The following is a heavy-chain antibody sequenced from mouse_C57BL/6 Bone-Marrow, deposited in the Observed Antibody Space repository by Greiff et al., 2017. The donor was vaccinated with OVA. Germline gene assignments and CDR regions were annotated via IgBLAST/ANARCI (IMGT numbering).Heavy chain of an antibody. CDR1: GYSFTSYY. Sequence: QVQLQQSGPELVKPGASVKISCKASGYSFTSYYIHWVKQRPGQGLEWIGWIYPGSGNTKYNEKFKGKATLTADTSSSTAYMQLSSLTSEDSAVYYCAPYGNYLHWYFDVWGTGTTVTVSS. CDR3: APYGNYLHWYFDV. V-gene: IGHV1-66*01. D-gene: IGHD2-1*01. CDR2: IYPGSGNT. J-gene: IGHJ1*03.